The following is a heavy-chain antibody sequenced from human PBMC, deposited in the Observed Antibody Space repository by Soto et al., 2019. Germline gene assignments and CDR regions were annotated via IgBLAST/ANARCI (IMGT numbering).Heavy chain of an antibody. CDR3: ARPRGSYYYYGMDV. CDR2: ISAYNGNT. D-gene: IGHD1-26*01. J-gene: IGHJ6*02. Sequence: SVKVSCKASGYTFTSYGISWVRQAPGQGLEWMGWISAYNGNTNYAQKLQGRVTMTTDTSTSTAYMALRSLRSDDTAVYYCARPRGSYYYYGMDVWGQGTTVTVSS. CDR1: GYTFTSYG. V-gene: IGHV1-18*04.